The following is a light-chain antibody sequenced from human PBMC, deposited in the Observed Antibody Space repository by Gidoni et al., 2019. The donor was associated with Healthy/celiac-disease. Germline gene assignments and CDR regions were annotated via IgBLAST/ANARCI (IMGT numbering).Light chain of an antibody. CDR2: DDS. CDR1: TIGSKS. V-gene: IGLV3-21*02. CDR3: QVWDSSSDHPNVV. J-gene: IGLJ2*01. Sequence: SYVLPQPPSLSVATGQTARITRVGNTIGSKSVHWYQQKPGQAPVLVVYDDSDRPSGIPERFSGSNSGNTATLTISRVEAGDEADYYCQVWDSSSDHPNVVFGGGTKLTVL.